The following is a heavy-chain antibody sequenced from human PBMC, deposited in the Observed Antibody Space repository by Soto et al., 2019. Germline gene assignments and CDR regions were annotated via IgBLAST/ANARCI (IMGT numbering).Heavy chain of an antibody. CDR2: ISSSSSYT. J-gene: IGHJ6*02. D-gene: IGHD3-10*01. V-gene: IGHV3-11*05. CDR3: ARDIPRVRGVNHYGMDV. Sequence: QVQLVESGGGLVKPGGSLRLSCAASGFTFSDYYMSWIRQAPGKGLEWVSYISSSSSYTNYADSVKGRFTISRDNAKNSLYLQMNSLRAEDTAVYYCARDIPRVRGVNHYGMDVWGQGTTVTVSS. CDR1: GFTFSDYY.